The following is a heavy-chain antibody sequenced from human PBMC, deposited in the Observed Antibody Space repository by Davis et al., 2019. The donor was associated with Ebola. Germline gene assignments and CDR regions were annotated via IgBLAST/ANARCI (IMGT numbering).Heavy chain of an antibody. D-gene: IGHD1-14*01. CDR2: INPNSGNT. CDR1: GYTFTDYY. Sequence: ASVKVSCKASGYTFTDYYIHWVRQAPGQGLEWMGQINPNSGNTKFAKKFQGRVTMTRDTSINTVYMDVSSLRSDDTAVYYCARTTSDLFYYYHYGMDVWGKGTTVTVSS. J-gene: IGHJ6*04. V-gene: IGHV1-2*06. CDR3: ARTTSDLFYYYHYGMDV.